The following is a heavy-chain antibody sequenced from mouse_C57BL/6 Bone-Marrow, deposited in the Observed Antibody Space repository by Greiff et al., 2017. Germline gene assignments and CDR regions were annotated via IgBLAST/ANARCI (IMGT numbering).Heavy chain of an antibody. J-gene: IGHJ4*01. CDR2: INPSTGGT. D-gene: IGHD3-1*01. CDR3: ARTSD. Sequence: VQLQQSGPELVKPGASVKISCKASGYSFTGYYMNWVKQSPEKSLEWIGEINPSTGGTTYNQKFKAKATLTVDKSSSTAYMQLNSLTSEDSAVYYCARTSDWGQGTSVTVSS. CDR1: GYSFTGYY. V-gene: IGHV1-42*01.